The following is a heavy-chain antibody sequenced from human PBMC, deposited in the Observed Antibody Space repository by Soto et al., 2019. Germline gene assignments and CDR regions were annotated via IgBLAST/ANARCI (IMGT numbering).Heavy chain of an antibody. CDR2: ISAYNGNT. J-gene: IGHJ6*02. D-gene: IGHD5-18*01. V-gene: IGHV1-18*04. CDR3: ARHTSGYSYGHYYYYGMDV. Sequence: GASVKVSCKASGYTFTSYGISWVRQAPGQGLEWMGWISAYNGNTNYAQKLQGRVTMTTDTSTSTAYMELRSLRSDDTAVYYCARHTSGYSYGHYYYYGMDVWGQGTTVTVS. CDR1: GYTFTSYG.